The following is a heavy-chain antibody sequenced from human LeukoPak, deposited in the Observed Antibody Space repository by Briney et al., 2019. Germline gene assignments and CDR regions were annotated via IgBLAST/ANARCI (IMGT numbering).Heavy chain of an antibody. D-gene: IGHD1-26*01. CDR2: INSDGSST. CDR1: GFTFSNDW. Sequence: PGGSLRPSCAASGFTFSNDWMQWGRQAPGKGLVWVSRINSDGSSTSYADSVKGRVTISRDNAKNTLYLQMNSRRAEDTAVYYCARVSSGSDFGYYYYYMDVWGKGTTVTVSS. J-gene: IGHJ6*03. CDR3: ARVSSGSDFGYYYYYMDV. V-gene: IGHV3-74*01.